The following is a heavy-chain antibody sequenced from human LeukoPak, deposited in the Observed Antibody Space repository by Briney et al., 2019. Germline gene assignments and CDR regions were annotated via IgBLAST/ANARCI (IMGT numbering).Heavy chain of an antibody. J-gene: IGHJ4*02. CDR2: IRYDGSNK. D-gene: IGHD6-19*01. V-gene: IGHV3-30*02. CDR3: ARDIAVAGTPHFDY. Sequence: PGGSLRLSCAASGFTFSSYGMHWVRQAPGKGLEWVAFIRYDGSNKYYADSVKGRFTISRDNSKNTLYLQMNSLRAEDTAVYYCARDIAVAGTPHFDYWGQGTLVAVS. CDR1: GFTFSSYG.